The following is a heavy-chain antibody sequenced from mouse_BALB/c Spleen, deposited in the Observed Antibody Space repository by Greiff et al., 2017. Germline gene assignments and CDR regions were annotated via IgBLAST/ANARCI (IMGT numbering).Heavy chain of an antibody. D-gene: IGHD1-1*01. CDR3: TSLIATVVAFDY. Sequence: EVNLVESGGGLVQPGGSMKLSCAASGFTFSDSWMDWVRQSPEKGLEWVADIRSKANNHATYYAESVKGKFTISRDESKSSVYLQMNSLRAEDTGIDYCTSLIATVVAFDYWGQGTSLTVSS. J-gene: IGHJ2*02. CDR2: IRSKANNHAT. CDR1: GFTFSDSW. V-gene: IGHV6-6*01.